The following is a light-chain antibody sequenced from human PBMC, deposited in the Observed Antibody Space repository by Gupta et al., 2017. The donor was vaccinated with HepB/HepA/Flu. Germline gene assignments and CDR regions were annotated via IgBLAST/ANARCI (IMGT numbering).Light chain of an antibody. V-gene: IGLV2-11*01. CDR2: DVS. Sequence: QSALTQPRSVSGTPAQSVTIPCTGPSSDFGDNNYVSWYQQHPGKAPKLMIYDVSERPSGVPDRFAGSKSGYTASLTISGLQAEDEADYYCSSYAGRYTWVFGGGTKLTVL. J-gene: IGLJ3*02. CDR3: SSYAGRYTWV. CDR1: SSDFGDNNY.